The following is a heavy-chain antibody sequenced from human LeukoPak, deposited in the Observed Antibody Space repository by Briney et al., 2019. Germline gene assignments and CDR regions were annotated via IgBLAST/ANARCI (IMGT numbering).Heavy chain of an antibody. D-gene: IGHD5-12*01. J-gene: IGHJ4*02. V-gene: IGHV3-30*18. CDR2: ISYDGSNK. CDR3: AKDLGGYDWRYFDY. CDR1: GFTFSSYG. Sequence: GGSLRLSCAASGFTFSSYGMHWVRQAPGKGLEWVAVISYDGSNKYYADSVKGRFTISRDNSKNTLYLQMNSLRAEDTAVYYCAKDLGGYDWRYFDYWGQGTLVTVSS.